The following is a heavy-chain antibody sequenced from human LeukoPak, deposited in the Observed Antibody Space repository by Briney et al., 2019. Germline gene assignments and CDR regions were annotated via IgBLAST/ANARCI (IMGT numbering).Heavy chain of an antibody. D-gene: IGHD2-2*01. CDR3: VRDSPNGVVAVDVQEGFDP. Sequence: SETLSLTCAVSGYSISSGYHWGWIRQPPGKGLEWIGSIYHSGKTYYNPSLKSRLTISLDTSKNQFSLKLTSVTAADTAVYYCVRDSPNGVVAVDVQEGFDPWGQGTLVTVSS. V-gene: IGHV4-38-2*02. J-gene: IGHJ5*02. CDR1: GYSISSGYH. CDR2: IYHSGKT.